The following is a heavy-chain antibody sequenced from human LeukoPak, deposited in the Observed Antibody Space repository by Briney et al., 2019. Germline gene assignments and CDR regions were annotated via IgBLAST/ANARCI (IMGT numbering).Heavy chain of an antibody. CDR3: ARDSGRGAFDI. D-gene: IGHD5-12*01. CDR2: IYTSGST. V-gene: IGHV4-4*07. J-gene: IGHJ3*02. Sequence: PSETLSLTCAVYGGSFSGYYWSWIRRPAGKGLEWIGRIYTSGSTNYNPSLKSRVTMSVDTSKNQFSLKLSSVTAADTAVYYCARDSGRGAFDIWGQGTMVTVSS. CDR1: GGSFSGYY.